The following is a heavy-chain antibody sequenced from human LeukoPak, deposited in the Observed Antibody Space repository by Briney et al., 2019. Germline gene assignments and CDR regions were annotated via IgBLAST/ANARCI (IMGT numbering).Heavy chain of an antibody. CDR3: AKDKGGSGNYYNVAYYFDY. CDR2: ISGSGGIT. J-gene: IGHJ4*02. V-gene: IGHV3-23*01. CDR1: EFTFSNFA. D-gene: IGHD3-10*01. Sequence: PGGSLRLSCAASEFTFSNFAMSWVRQAPGKGLEWVSVISGSGGITYYADSVKGRFTISRDNPKNTLYLQMNSLRAEDTAVYYCAKDKGGSGNYYNVAYYFDYWGQGTLVTVSS.